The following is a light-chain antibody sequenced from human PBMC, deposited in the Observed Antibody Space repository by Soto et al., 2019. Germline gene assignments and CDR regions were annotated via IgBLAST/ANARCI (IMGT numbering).Light chain of an antibody. J-gene: IGLJ2*01. Sequence: QSALTQPASVSGSPGQSIAISCTGTSSDVGAYNYVSWYQQYPGKAPKLIIYDVSLRPSGVSDRFSGSKSGNTASLTISGLQAEDEADYYCSSYTSANTIEIGGGTKLTVL. V-gene: IGLV2-14*01. CDR1: SSDVGAYNY. CDR3: SSYTSANTIE. CDR2: DVS.